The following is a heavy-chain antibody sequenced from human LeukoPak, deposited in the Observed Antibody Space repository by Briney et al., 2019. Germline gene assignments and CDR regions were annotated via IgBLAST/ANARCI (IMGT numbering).Heavy chain of an antibody. CDR3: ARGGYSGYDYAWFDP. CDR1: GFTFSSYS. Sequence: GGSLRLSCAASGFTFSSYSMNWVRQAPGKGLGWVSAISSSSTYIYYADSMKGRFTISRDNAKNSLYLQMNSLRAEDTAVYYCARGGYSGYDYAWFDPWGQGTLVTVSS. CDR2: ISSSSTYI. V-gene: IGHV3-21*01. D-gene: IGHD5-12*01. J-gene: IGHJ5*02.